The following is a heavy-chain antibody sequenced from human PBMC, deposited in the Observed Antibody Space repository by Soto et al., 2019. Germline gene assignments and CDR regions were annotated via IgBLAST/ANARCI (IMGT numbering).Heavy chain of an antibody. J-gene: IGHJ5*02. CDR3: ARSLGSRSNWFDP. CDR1: GGSISSGGYY. Sequence: SETLSLTCTVSGGSISSGGYYWSWIRQHPGKGLEWIGYIYYSGSTYYNPSLKSRVTISVDTSKNQFSLKLSSVTAADTAVYYCARSLGSRSNWFDPWGQGTLVTVSS. CDR2: IYYSGST. D-gene: IGHD6-13*01. V-gene: IGHV4-31*03.